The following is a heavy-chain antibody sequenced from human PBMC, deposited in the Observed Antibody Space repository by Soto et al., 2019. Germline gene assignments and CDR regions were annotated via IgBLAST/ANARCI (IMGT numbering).Heavy chain of an antibody. J-gene: IGHJ4*02. CDR2: ISAYNGNT. V-gene: IGHV1-18*01. CDR1: GYTFTSYG. Sequence: QVQLVQSGAEVKKPGASVKVSCKASGYTFTSYGISWVRQAPGQGLEWMGWISAYNGNTNYAQKLQGRVTMTTDTSTRTAYMELRSLRSDDTVVYYCARGRDGYNHEGYFDYWGQGTLVTVSS. CDR3: ARGRDGYNHEGYFDY. D-gene: IGHD5-12*01.